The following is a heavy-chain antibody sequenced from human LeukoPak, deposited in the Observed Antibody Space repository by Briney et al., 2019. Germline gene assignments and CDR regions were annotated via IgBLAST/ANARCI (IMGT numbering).Heavy chain of an antibody. CDR2: ISYDGYYK. V-gene: IGHV3-30-3*01. J-gene: IGHJ5*02. Sequence: GRSLRLSCAASGFTFRTYTMHWVRQAPGKGLEWVASISYDGYYKYYAESVKGPFIISRDNSKNTLYLQINSLRAGDTAVYYCASAGAVTDSFVHWGEGTLVIVSS. D-gene: IGHD4-23*01. CDR3: ASAGAVTDSFVH. CDR1: GFTFRTYT.